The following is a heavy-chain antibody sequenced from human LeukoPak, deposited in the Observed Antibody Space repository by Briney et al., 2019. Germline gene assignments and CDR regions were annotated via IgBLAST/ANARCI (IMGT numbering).Heavy chain of an antibody. J-gene: IGHJ3*02. V-gene: IGHV3-21*01. D-gene: IGHD2-2*02. CDR2: ISSSSSYI. CDR1: GFTFSSYS. Sequence: PGGSLRLSCAASGFTFSSYSMNWVRQAPGKGLEWVSSISSSSSYIYYADSVKGRFTISRDNAKNSLYLQMKSLRAEDTAVYYCARALYCSSTSCYTNDAFDIWGQGTMVTVSS. CDR3: ARALYCSSTSCYTNDAFDI.